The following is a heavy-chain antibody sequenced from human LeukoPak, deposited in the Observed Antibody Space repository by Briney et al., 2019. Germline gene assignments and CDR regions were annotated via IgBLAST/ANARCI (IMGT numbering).Heavy chain of an antibody. CDR3: ARSGGNMYDWALDI. J-gene: IGHJ3*02. CDR1: RFTLISYW. CDR2: IKPNGSEK. D-gene: IGHD3-16*01. Sequence: RGSLRLSCAPPRFTLISYWMSWVRPTLGKGVGWVAKIKPNGSEKYYVDSLKGRVTISRDNGKNSVYLQMSSLRGEDTAVYYCARSGGNMYDWALDIWGQGTMVTVSS. V-gene: IGHV3-7*02.